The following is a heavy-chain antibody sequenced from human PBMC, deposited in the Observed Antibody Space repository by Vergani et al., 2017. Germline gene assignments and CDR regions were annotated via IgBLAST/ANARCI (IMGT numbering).Heavy chain of an antibody. D-gene: IGHD2-2*01. CDR3: ASGVPGYQLATQYFQH. V-gene: IGHV3-21*01. J-gene: IGHJ1*01. CDR1: GFTFGSYS. CDR2: ISSSSSYR. Sequence: VQLVESGGGVVQPGGSRRLSCAASGFTFGSYSMNWVRQAPGKGLEWVSFISSSSSYRYYADSVKGRFTISRDNGEYSLLLQMNSLRPEDTAVYYCASGVPGYQLATQYFQHWGQGTLVTVSS.